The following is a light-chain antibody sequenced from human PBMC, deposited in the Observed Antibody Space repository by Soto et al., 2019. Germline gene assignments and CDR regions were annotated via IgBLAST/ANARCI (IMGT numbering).Light chain of an antibody. CDR2: GAS. Sequence: EIVFTQSPGTLSLSPGERATLSCRASQSVSSSYLAWYQQKPGQAPRLLIYGASSRATGIPDRLSGSGSGTDFTLTISRLEPEDFAVYYCQQYGISPLTFGGGSKVAIK. CDR1: QSVSSSY. CDR3: QQYGISPLT. V-gene: IGKV3-20*01. J-gene: IGKJ4*01.